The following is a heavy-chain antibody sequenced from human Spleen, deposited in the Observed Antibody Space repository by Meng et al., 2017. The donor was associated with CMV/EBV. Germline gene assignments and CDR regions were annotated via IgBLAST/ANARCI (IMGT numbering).Heavy chain of an antibody. J-gene: IGHJ5*02. V-gene: IGHV3-74*01. D-gene: IGHD3-10*01. CDR2: INSDGTSR. Sequence: GFTLSASWMHWRRQAPGEGLVWGSRINSDGTSRSYADSVKGRFTISRDNTDNTLNLQMNGLRADDPAVYYCARGRGDPGSLNNWFDPWGQGTLVTVSS. CDR3: ARGRGDPGSLNNWFDP. CDR1: GFTLSASW.